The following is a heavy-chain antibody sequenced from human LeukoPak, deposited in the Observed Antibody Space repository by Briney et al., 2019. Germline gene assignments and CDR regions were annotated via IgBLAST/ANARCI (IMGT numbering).Heavy chain of an antibody. V-gene: IGHV4-59*01. CDR3: ARAGSSSWYTLADAD. J-gene: IGHJ4*02. CDR1: GASISGSY. CDR2: ISVSGFG. D-gene: IGHD6-13*01. Sequence: PSETLSLTCTVSGASISGSYWSWIPQPPGKGLEWIGYISVSGFGKDNPSLKSRVNVSLDAPKSQFSLDLRSVTAADTAVYYCARAGSSSWYTLADADWGQGILVTVSS.